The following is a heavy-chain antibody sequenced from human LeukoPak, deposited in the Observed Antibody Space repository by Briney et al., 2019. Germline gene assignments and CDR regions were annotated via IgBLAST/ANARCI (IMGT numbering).Heavy chain of an antibody. CDR3: ARVRLHYYDSSGYPGYFDY. J-gene: IGHJ4*02. Sequence: GGSLRLSCAASGFTFSDYYMSWIHQAPGKGLEWVSYISSSGSTIYYADSVKGRFTISRDNAKNSLYLQMNSLRAEDTAVYYCARVRLHYYDSSGYPGYFDYWGQGTLVTVSS. CDR2: ISSSGSTI. D-gene: IGHD3-22*01. V-gene: IGHV3-11*01. CDR1: GFTFSDYY.